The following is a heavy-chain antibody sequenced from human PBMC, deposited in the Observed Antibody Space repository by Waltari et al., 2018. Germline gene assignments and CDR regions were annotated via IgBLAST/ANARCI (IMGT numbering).Heavy chain of an antibody. Sequence: GCVRQPPGKGLEWTATISYRGATYPSPSLKSRLTISVDTFKNQFSLKLSSVTAADTAVYYCATYVGASIGTAAFDVWGQGTMVTVSS. V-gene: IGHV4-39*01. J-gene: IGHJ3*01. CDR2: ISYRGAT. CDR3: ATYVGASIGTAAFDV. D-gene: IGHD3-16*01.